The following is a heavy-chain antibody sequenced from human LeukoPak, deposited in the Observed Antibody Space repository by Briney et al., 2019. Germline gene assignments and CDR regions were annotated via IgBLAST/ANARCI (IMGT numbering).Heavy chain of an antibody. V-gene: IGHV1-18*01. D-gene: IGHD6-19*01. Sequence: GASVKVSCKASGFTFSNYNINWVRQATGQGLEWMGRMTPNSVHTDFAQKLQGRVTMTTDTSTSTAYMELRSLRSDDTAVYYCARDLYPFSSGWFDPWGQETLVTVPS. J-gene: IGHJ5*02. CDR3: ARDLYPFSSGWFDP. CDR1: GFTFSNYN. CDR2: MTPNSVHT.